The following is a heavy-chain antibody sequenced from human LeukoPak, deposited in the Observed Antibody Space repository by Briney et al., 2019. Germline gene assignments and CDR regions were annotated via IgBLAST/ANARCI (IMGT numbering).Heavy chain of an antibody. V-gene: IGHV1-24*01. J-gene: IGHJ5*02. CDR3: AAAPSRYTNSWRNWLDP. CDR1: GYTLTELS. CDR2: FDPEYGET. D-gene: IGHD6-13*01. Sequence: ASVKVSCKVSGYTLTELSMHWVRQAPGKGLEWLGGFDPEYGETVYAQKLLGRVTMTEDTSTDTAYMELSSLRSEDTAVYYCAAAPSRYTNSWRNWLDPWGQGTLVTVTS.